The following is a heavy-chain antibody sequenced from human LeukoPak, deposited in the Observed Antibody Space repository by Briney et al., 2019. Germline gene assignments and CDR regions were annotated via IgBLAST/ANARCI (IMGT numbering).Heavy chain of an antibody. CDR3: ARDSGLGYSSSLGDY. CDR1: GGTLSSYA. V-gene: IGHV1-69*05. CDR2: IIPIFGTA. D-gene: IGHD6-13*01. J-gene: IGHJ4*02. Sequence: GSSVKVSCKASGGTLSSYAISWVRQAPGQGLEWMGWIIPIFGTANYAQKFQGRVTITTDESTSTAYMELSSLRSEDTAVYYCARDSGLGYSSSLGDYWGQGTLVTVSS.